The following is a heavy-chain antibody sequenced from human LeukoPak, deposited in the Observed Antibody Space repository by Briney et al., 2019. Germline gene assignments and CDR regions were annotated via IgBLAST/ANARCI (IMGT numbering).Heavy chain of an antibody. J-gene: IGHJ4*02. D-gene: IGHD3-10*01. CDR3: ARALTLVRGVITNYFDY. Sequence: GGSLRLSCAASGFTFSSYWMSWVRQAPGKGLEWVANIKQDGSEKYYVDSVKGRFTISRDNAKNSLYLQMNSLRAEDTAVHYCARALTLVRGVITNYFDYWGQGTLVTVSS. CDR1: GFTFSSYW. V-gene: IGHV3-7*03. CDR2: IKQDGSEK.